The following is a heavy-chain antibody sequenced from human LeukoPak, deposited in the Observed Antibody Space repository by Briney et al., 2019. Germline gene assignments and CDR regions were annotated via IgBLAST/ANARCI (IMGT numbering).Heavy chain of an antibody. J-gene: IGHJ5*02. V-gene: IGHV3-30*18. CDR3: AKLGGSRDNWFDP. CDR1: GFSFSSYG. Sequence: PGGSLRLPCAASGFSFSSYGMHWVRQAPGKGLEWVAIISYDGSNKYYADSVKGRFTISRDNSKNTLYLQMNSLRAEDTAVYYCAKLGGSRDNWFDPWGQGTLVTVSS. CDR2: ISYDGSNK. D-gene: IGHD2-15*01.